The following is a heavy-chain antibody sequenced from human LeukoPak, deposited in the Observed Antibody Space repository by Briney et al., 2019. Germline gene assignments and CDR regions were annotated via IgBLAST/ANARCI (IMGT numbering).Heavy chain of an antibody. V-gene: IGHV4-4*07. CDR3: ARGPWRSGFDY. CDR2: IYSIGST. J-gene: IGHJ4*02. D-gene: IGHD3-3*01. CDR1: GDSISSYY. Sequence: SETQSLTCTVSGDSISSYYWSWIRQPAGKGLEWIGRIYSIGSTDYNPSLKSRVTMSVDTSKNQFSLKLSSVSAADTAVYYCARGPWRSGFDYWGQGTLVTVSS.